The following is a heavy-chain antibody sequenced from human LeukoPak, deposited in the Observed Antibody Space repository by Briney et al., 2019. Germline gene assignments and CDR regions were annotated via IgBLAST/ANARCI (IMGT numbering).Heavy chain of an antibody. CDR1: GGSISSSSYY. Sequence: KPSETLSLTCTVSGGSISSSSYYWGWIRQPPGKGLEWIGSIYYSGSTYYNPSLKSRVTISVDTSKNQFSLKLSSVTAADTAVYYCARERILDYWGQGTLVTVSS. V-gene: IGHV4-39*02. CDR3: ARERILDY. CDR2: IYYSGST. J-gene: IGHJ4*02.